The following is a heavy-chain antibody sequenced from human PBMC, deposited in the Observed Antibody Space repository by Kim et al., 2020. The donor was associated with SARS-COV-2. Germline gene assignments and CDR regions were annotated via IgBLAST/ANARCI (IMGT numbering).Heavy chain of an antibody. CDR3: AREQGGSTGCLDF. CDR2: INTGDGST. D-gene: IGHD1-26*01. CDR1: GYTLTSHD. Sequence: ASVKVSCKASGYTLTSHDMHWVRQAPGQGLEWMGLINTGDGSTEYAQKFQGRVTITRDTSTSTVYMDLSSLRSEDTAVYYCAREQGGSTGCLDFWGQGTL. V-gene: IGHV1-46*01. J-gene: IGHJ4*02.